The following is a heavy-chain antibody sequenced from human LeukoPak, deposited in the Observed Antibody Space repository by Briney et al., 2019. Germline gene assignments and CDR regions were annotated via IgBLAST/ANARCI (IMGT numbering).Heavy chain of an antibody. CDR1: GFTFSSYT. D-gene: IGHD1-26*01. Sequence: GGSLRLSCAASGFTFSSYTMNWVRQAPGKGLEWVAVISYDGSNKYYADSVKGRFTISRDNSKNTLYLQMNSLRAEDTAVYYCARSQAVGAFDYWGQGTLVTVSS. V-gene: IGHV3-30*04. CDR2: ISYDGSNK. J-gene: IGHJ4*02. CDR3: ARSQAVGAFDY.